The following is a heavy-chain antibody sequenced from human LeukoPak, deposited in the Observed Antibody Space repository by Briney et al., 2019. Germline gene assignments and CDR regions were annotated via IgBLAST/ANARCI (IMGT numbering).Heavy chain of an antibody. CDR1: GYSISSGYY. CDR2: INHSGST. CDR3: ASLSSH. Sequence: SETLSLTCTVSGYSISSGYYWSWIRQPPGKGLEWIGEINHSGSTNYNPSLKSRVTISVDTSKNQFSLKLSSVTAADTAVYYCASLSSHWGQGTLVTVSS. V-gene: IGHV4-38-2*02. J-gene: IGHJ4*02. D-gene: IGHD5/OR15-5a*01.